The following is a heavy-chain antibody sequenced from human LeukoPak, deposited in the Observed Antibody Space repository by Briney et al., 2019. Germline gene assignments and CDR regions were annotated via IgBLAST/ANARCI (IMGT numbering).Heavy chain of an antibody. V-gene: IGHV1-69*13. CDR2: IIPIFGTA. CDR1: GGTFSSYA. J-gene: IGHJ4*02. Sequence: ASVKVSCKASGGTFSSYAISWVRQAPGQGLEWMGGIIPIFGTANYAQKFQGRVTTTADESTSTAYMELSSLRSEDTAVYYCARITYGQRANFDYWGQGTLVTVSS. CDR3: ARITYGQRANFDY. D-gene: IGHD3-10*01.